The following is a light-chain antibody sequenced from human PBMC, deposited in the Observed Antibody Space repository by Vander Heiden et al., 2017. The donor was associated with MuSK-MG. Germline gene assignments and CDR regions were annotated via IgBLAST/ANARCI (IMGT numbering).Light chain of an antibody. CDR2: GAS. CDR1: QSVSSSY. CDR3: QQYGSSDWT. V-gene: IGKV3-20*01. Sequence: DIVLTHSPGTLSLSLGERATLSCRASQSVSSSYLAWYQQKPVQAPRLLIYGASSRATGIPDRFSGSGSGTDFTLTISRLEPEDFAVYYCQQYGSSDWTFGQGTKVEIK. J-gene: IGKJ1*01.